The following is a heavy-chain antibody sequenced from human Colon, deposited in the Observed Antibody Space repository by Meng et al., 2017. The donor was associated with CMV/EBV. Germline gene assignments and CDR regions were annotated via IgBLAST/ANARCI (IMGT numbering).Heavy chain of an antibody. Sequence: EVQLGESGGGVVQPGGSLTLSCEVSGFIFSNYWMHWVCQAPGKGLVWISRIKNDGSTTGYADSVKGRFTISRDNAKNTLYLQMNSLRAEDTAMYYCARDIFWGQSDYWGQGTLVTVSS. CDR2: IKNDGSTT. D-gene: IGHD3-9*01. CDR1: GFIFSNYW. V-gene: IGHV3-74*01. J-gene: IGHJ4*02. CDR3: ARDIFWGQSDY.